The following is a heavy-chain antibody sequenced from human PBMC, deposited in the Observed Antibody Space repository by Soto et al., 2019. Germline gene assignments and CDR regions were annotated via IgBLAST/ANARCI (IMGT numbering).Heavy chain of an antibody. J-gene: IGHJ3*02. Sequence: QVQLQESGPGLVKPSQTLSLTCTVSGGSISSGGYYWSWIRQHPGKGLEWIGYIYYSGSTYYNPSLKSRVTTSVDTSNNQFSLKLSSVTAAYTAVYYCARVEGGRLGDAFDIWGQGTMVTVSS. D-gene: IGHD3-16*01. CDR1: GGSISSGGYY. V-gene: IGHV4-31*03. CDR2: IYYSGST. CDR3: ARVEGGRLGDAFDI.